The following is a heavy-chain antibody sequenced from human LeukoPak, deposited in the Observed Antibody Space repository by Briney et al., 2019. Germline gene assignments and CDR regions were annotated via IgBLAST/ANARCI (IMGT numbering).Heavy chain of an antibody. V-gene: IGHV4-59*01. D-gene: IGHD3-10*01. CDR3: ARALVRGVNSYYFYMDV. J-gene: IGHJ6*03. Sequence: PSETLSLTCTVSGGSITTYWTWIRQPPGKGLEWIGHINYSGSTKYSPSLKSRVTMSIDTSNNQFSLRLNSVTAADTAVYYCARALVRGVNSYYFYMDVWGKGATVTISS. CDR2: INYSGST. CDR1: GGSITTY.